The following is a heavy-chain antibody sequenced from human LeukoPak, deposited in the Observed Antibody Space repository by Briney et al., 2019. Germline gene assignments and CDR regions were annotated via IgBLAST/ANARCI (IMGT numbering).Heavy chain of an antibody. D-gene: IGHD6-19*01. V-gene: IGHV1-46*01. CDR1: GYTFTSYY. CDR2: INPSGCST. J-gene: IGHJ6*03. Sequence: ASVKVSCKASGYTFTSYYMHWVRQAPGQGLEWMGIINPSGCSTSYAQKFQGRVTMTRDMSTSTVYMELSSLRSEDTAVYYCARRSIAVAGTIYYYYYMDVWGKGTTVTVSS. CDR3: ARRSIAVAGTIYYYYYMDV.